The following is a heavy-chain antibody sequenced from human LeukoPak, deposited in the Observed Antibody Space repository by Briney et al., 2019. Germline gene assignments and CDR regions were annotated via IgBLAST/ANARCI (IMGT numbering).Heavy chain of an antibody. CDR1: GYTLTELS. CDR2: FDPEDGET. D-gene: IGHD6-13*01. V-gene: IGHV1-24*01. J-gene: IGHJ4*02. CDR3: ATEGIALFDY. Sequence: ASVTVSFKVSGYTLTELSMHWVRQAPGKGREWMGGFDPEDGETIYAQKFQGRVTMTEDTSTDTAYMELSSLRSEDTAVYYCATEGIALFDYWGQGTLVTVSS.